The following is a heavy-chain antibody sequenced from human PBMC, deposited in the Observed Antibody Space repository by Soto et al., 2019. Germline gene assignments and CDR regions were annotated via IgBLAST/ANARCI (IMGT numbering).Heavy chain of an antibody. CDR1: GFAFSSYS. CDR3: AREGIAAALDY. CDR2: ISSSSYI. Sequence: GGSLRPSVAPSGFAFSSYSMNCVRQAPGKGLEWVSSISSSSYIYYADSMKGRFTISRDNAKNSLCLQVNSLRAEDTAVYYCAREGIAAALDYWGQGTLVTVSS. V-gene: IGHV3-21*01. J-gene: IGHJ4*02. D-gene: IGHD6-13*01.